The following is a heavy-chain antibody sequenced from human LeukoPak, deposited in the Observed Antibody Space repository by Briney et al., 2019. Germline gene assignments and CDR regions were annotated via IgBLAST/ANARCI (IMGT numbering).Heavy chain of an antibody. V-gene: IGHV3-23*01. J-gene: IGHJ6*03. D-gene: IGHD4-17*01. CDR2: ISGSGSRT. CDR3: ARVYPEKWKVRSYYYMDV. CDR1: GFTFSSHG. Sequence: HPGGSLRLSCAASGFTFSSHGMSWVRQAPGKGLEWVSGISGSGSRTYYADSVKGRFTISRDNSKNTLYLQMNSLRAEDTAVYYCARVYPEKWKVRSYYYMDVWGKGTMVTVSS.